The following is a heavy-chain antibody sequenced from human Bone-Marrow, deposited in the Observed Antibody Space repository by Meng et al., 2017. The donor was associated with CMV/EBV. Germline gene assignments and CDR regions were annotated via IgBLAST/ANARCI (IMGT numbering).Heavy chain of an antibody. J-gene: IGHJ3*02. Sequence: ASVKVSCKASGYTFTGYYMHWVRQAPGQGLEWMGWINPNSGGTNYAQKCQGRVTMTRDTSISTAYRELSRLRSDDTDVYYWARGSSMDMGDAIDIWGQGTMVTVSS. D-gene: IGHD6-13*01. CDR3: ARGSSMDMGDAIDI. CDR1: GYTFTGYY. V-gene: IGHV1-2*02. CDR2: INPNSGGT.